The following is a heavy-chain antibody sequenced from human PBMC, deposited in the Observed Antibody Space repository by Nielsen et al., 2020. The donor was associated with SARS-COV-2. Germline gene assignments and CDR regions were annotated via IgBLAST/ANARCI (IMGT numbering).Heavy chain of an antibody. D-gene: IGHD3-10*01. CDR2: IGGNGRNI. J-gene: IGHJ5*02. Sequence: WIRQPPGKALEWLSYIGGNGRNIFYADSVKGRFTISRDNAENSLSLQMNSLRAEDTAVYYCAVQQITMVRGVIMAWFDPWGQGTLVTVSS. V-gene: IGHV3-11*01. CDR3: AVQQITMVRGVIMAWFDP.